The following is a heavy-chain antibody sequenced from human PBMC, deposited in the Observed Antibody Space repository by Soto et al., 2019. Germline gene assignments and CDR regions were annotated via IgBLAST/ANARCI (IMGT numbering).Heavy chain of an antibody. J-gene: IGHJ3*02. Sequence: SVKVSCKASGGTFSSYAISWVRQAPGQGLEWMGGIIPIFGTANYAQKFQGRVTITADESTSTAYMELSSLRSEDTAVYYCAGGRHYYDSSGYYPSDAFDIWGQGTMVTVSS. D-gene: IGHD3-22*01. V-gene: IGHV1-69*13. CDR3: AGGRHYYDSSGYYPSDAFDI. CDR1: GGTFSSYA. CDR2: IIPIFGTA.